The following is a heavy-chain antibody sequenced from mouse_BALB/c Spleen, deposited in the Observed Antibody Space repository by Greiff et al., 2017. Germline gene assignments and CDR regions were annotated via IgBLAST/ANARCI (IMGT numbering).Heavy chain of an antibody. D-gene: IGHD2-4*01. J-gene: IGHJ3*01. CDR2: ISTYYGDA. Sequence: QVQLQQSGAELVRPGVSVKISCKGSGYTFTDYAMHWVKQSHAKSLEWIGVISTYYGDASYNQKFKGKATMTVDKSSSTAYMELARLTSEDSAIYYCARRDYDGGASFAYWGQGTLVTVSA. V-gene: IGHV1S137*01. CDR1: GYTFTDYA. CDR3: ARRDYDGGASFAY.